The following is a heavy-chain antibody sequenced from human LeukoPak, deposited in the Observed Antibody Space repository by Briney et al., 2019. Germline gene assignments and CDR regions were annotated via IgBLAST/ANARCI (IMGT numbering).Heavy chain of an antibody. Sequence: PGGSLRLSCAASGFTFSSYSMNWVRQAPGKGLEWVSYISSSSSTIYYADSVKGRFTISRDNAKNSLYLQMNSLRAEDTAVYYCARDGSGSYYDPWGQGTLVTVSS. V-gene: IGHV3-48*01. D-gene: IGHD3-10*01. CDR1: GFTFSSYS. J-gene: IGHJ5*02. CDR2: ISSSSSTI. CDR3: ARDGSGSYYDP.